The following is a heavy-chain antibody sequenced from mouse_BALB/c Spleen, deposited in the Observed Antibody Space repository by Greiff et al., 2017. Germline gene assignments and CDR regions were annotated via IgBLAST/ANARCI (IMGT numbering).Heavy chain of an antibody. Sequence: EVQLVESGPGLVKPSQSLSLTCSVTGYSFTSGDFWYWIRQFPGNKLEWMGFMSYDSSNNYNPTLKKRISITRDTSKNQFFLKLNTVTTEDTAIYDCAREGDYGSSYFAYWGQGTLVTVSA. CDR2: MSYDSSN. V-gene: IGHV3-6*02. CDR1: GYSFTSGDF. J-gene: IGHJ3*01. CDR3: AREGDYGSSYFAY. D-gene: IGHD1-1*01.